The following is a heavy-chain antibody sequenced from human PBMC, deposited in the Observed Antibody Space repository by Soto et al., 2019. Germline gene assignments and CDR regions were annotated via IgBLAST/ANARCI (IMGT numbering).Heavy chain of an antibody. CDR2: INPNSGGT. Sequence: GASVEVSAKASGYTFTGYYMHWSRQPPGKGLEGMGWINPNSGGTNYAQKFQGRVTMTRDTSISTAYMELRRLRSDDTAVYSCPRGGHVVVQAANFFRRFDPWGQGTLVTVSS. D-gene: IGHD2-2*01. CDR3: PRGGHVVVQAANFFRRFDP. V-gene: IGHV1-2*02. J-gene: IGHJ5*02. CDR1: GYTFTGYY.